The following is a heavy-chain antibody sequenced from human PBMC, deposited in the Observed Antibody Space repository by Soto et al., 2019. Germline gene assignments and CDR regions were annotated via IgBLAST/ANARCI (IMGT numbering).Heavy chain of an antibody. V-gene: IGHV4-30-2*01. CDR2: IDHSGST. J-gene: IGHJ4*02. Sequence: QLQLQESGSGLVKPSQTLSLTCAVSGGSISSGGYSWSWIRQPPGKGLELIGYIDHSGSTYDNQALKSRVNISVDRSKNQFSLKLSSVTAADTAVYYCVRGEGYGDLFDYWGQGTLVTVSS. CDR3: VRGEGYGDLFDY. CDR1: GGSISSGGYS. D-gene: IGHD4-17*01.